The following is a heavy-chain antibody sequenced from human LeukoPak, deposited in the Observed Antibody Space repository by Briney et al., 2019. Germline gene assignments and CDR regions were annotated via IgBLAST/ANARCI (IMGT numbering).Heavy chain of an antibody. CDR1: GFTVSGDY. CDR2: IYSGGST. V-gene: IGHV3-53*01. Sequence: GGSLRLSCAVSGFTVSGDYMSWVRQAPGKGLEWVSVIYSGGSTYYADSVKGRLTISRDNSKNTLYLQMNSLRVEDTAVYYCARHDWFDPWGQGTLVTVSS. J-gene: IGHJ5*02. CDR3: ARHDWFDP.